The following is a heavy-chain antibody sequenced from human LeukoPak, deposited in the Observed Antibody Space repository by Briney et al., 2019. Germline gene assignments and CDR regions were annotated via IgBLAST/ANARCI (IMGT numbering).Heavy chain of an antibody. Sequence: GGSLRLSCAASGFTFSSYSMNWVRQAPGKGLEWASSISSSSSYIYYADSVKGRFTISRDNAKNSLYLQMNSLRAEDTAVYYCARGYARREGYFDLWGRGALVTVSS. V-gene: IGHV3-21*01. D-gene: IGHD6-6*01. J-gene: IGHJ2*01. CDR3: ARGYARREGYFDL. CDR2: ISSSSSYI. CDR1: GFTFSSYS.